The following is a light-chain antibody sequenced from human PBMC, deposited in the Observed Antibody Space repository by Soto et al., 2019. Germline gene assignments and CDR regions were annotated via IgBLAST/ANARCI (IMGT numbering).Light chain of an antibody. CDR2: DAS. J-gene: IGKJ4*01. CDR3: QQEDNLPLT. CDR1: QDIKNY. V-gene: IGKV1-33*01. Sequence: DIQMTQSPSSLSASVGDRVTITCQARQDIKNYLNWYQQKSGKAPKLLIYDASDLETGVPSRFSGSGSVTDFTITINSLQPEDIATYYCQQEDNLPLTFGGGTKVEIK.